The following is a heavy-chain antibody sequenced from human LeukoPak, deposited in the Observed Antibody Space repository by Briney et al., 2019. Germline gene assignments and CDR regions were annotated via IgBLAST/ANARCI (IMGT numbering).Heavy chain of an antibody. CDR2: INTGNGNT. J-gene: IGHJ4*02. V-gene: IGHV1-3*04. CDR3: ARVGSAWSSSLDY. CDR1: GYTFTSYA. Sequence: ASVKVSCKASGYTFTSYAMHWVRQAPGQRLEWMGWINTGNGNTKYSQKFQGRVTITRDTSASTAYMELSSLRSEDTAVYYCARVGSAWSSSLDYWGQGTLVTVSS. D-gene: IGHD6-13*01.